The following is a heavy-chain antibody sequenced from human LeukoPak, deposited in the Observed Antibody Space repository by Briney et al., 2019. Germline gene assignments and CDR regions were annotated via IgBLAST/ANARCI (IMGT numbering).Heavy chain of an antibody. CDR3: ARDPRGIVGANHNWFDP. D-gene: IGHD1-26*01. CDR2: IYASGST. J-gene: IGHJ5*02. V-gene: IGHV4-4*07. Sequence: SETLSLTCTVSGGSISSYHWSWIRQPAGKGVEWIGRIYASGSTNYNPSLKSRVTMSVDTSKSQFSLKLISVTAADTAVYYCARDPRGIVGANHNWFDPWGQGTLVTVSS. CDR1: GGSISSYH.